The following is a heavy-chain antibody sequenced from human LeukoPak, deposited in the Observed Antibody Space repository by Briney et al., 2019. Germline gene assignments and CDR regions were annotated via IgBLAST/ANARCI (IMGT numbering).Heavy chain of an antibody. V-gene: IGHV4-59*01. CDR1: GGSISSYC. CDR2: IYYSGST. J-gene: IGHJ4*02. Sequence: PSETLSLTCTVSGGSISSYCWSWIRQPPGKGLEWIGYIYYSGSTNYNPSLKSRFTISVDTSKNQFSLKLSSVTAADTAVYYCARSYYDSSGYYPDYFDYWGQGTLVTVSS. CDR3: ARSYYDSSGYYPDYFDY. D-gene: IGHD3-22*01.